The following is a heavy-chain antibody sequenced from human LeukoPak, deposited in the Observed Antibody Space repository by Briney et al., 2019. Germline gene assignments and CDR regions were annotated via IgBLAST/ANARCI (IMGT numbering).Heavy chain of an antibody. D-gene: IGHD2-2*01. J-gene: IGHJ4*02. CDR1: GDGVSSNSAA. CDR2: TYYRSKFYN. V-gene: IGHV6-1*01. CDR3: AREEDCTIASCRGTVYFDY. Sequence: SQTLSLTCAVSGDGVSSNSAAWTWIRQSPSRGLEWLGRTYYRSKFYNDYAVSVKSRITINADIFKNLFSLHLNSVTPEDTAVYYCAREEDCTIASCRGTVYFDYWGQGILVTVSS.